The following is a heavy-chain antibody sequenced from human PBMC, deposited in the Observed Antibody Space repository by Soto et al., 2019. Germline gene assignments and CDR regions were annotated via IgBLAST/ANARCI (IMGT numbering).Heavy chain of an antibody. CDR3: ARESEDLTSNFDY. CDR1: GFTFTRYS. Sequence: EVQLVESGGGLVKPGGSLRLSCAASGFTFTRYSMNWVRQAPGKGLEWVSSISSTTNYIYYGDSMKSRFTISRDNAKNSLYQEMNSLRAEDTAVYYCARESEDLTSNFDYWGQGTLVTVSS. CDR2: ISSTTNYI. J-gene: IGHJ4*02. V-gene: IGHV3-21*06.